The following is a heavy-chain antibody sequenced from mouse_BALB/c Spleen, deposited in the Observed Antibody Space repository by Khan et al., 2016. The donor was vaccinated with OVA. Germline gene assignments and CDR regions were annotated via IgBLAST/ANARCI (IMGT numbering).Heavy chain of an antibody. V-gene: IGHV1S81*02. CDR1: GCTFTSYW. CDR3: ARIKKIVATYFDY. CDR2: TNPTNGRT. Sequence: QVQLKESGAELVKAGASVKMSCKASGCTFTSYWMHWVKQRLGQGLEWFAETNPTNGRTYYNEKFKSKATLTVDKSSSTAYMLLSGPTFEDSAVYYCARIKKIVATYFDYWGQGTTLTVSS. J-gene: IGHJ2*01. D-gene: IGHD1-1*01.